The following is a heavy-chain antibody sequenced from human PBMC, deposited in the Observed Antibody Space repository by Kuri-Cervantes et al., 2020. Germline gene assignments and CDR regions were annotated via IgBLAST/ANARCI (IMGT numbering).Heavy chain of an antibody. CDR2: IWYDGSNK. CDR1: GFTFSSYG. V-gene: IGHV3-33*01. J-gene: IGHJ4*02. CDR3: GGAIAVTGIDY. D-gene: IGHD6-19*01. Sequence: GESLKISCEASGFTFSSYGMHWVRQAPGKGLEWVAVIWYDGSNKYYADSVKGRFTISRDNSKNTLYLQMNSLRAEDTTVYYCGGAIAVTGIDYWGQGTLVTVSS.